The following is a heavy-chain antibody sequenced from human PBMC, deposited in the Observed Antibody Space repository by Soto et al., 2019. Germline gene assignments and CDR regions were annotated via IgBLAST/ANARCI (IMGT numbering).Heavy chain of an antibody. V-gene: IGHV3-30-3*01. Sequence: PGGSLRLSCAASGFTFSSYAMHWVRQAPGKGLEWVAVISYDGSNKYYADSVKGRFTISRDNSKNTLYLQMNSLRAEDTAVYYCARDSPTIVLMVYATYYFDYWGQGTLVTVSS. J-gene: IGHJ4*02. CDR1: GFTFSSYA. CDR2: ISYDGSNK. CDR3: ARDSPTIVLMVYATYYFDY. D-gene: IGHD2-8*01.